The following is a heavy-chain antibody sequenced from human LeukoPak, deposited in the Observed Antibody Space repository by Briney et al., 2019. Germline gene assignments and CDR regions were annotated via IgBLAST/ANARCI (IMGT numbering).Heavy chain of an antibody. CDR1: GFTFSDYY. J-gene: IGHJ4*02. V-gene: IGHV3-11*01. Sequence: PGGSLRLSCAASGFTFSDYYMSWIRQAPGKGLEWVSYTSFSGNTISYADSVKGRFTFSRDNAKNSLFLQMNSLRAEDTAVYCCARGALTYYDYWGQGTLVAVSS. CDR2: TSFSGNTI. CDR3: ARGALTYYDY. D-gene: IGHD4/OR15-4a*01.